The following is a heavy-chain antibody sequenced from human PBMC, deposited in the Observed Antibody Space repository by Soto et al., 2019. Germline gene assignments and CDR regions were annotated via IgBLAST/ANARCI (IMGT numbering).Heavy chain of an antibody. V-gene: IGHV6-1*01. Sequence: SRTLSLSCALSGDSVSSNSAAWNWVRQSPSRGLEWLGGTYYRYKWYNDYAVSVKSRKTIIPNTSTNQFSLQMNSVTPEETAVYYCARDFASGYDMIFDYWGQGTLVTVSS. CDR2: TYYRYKWYN. CDR1: GDSVSSNSAA. D-gene: IGHD5-12*01. J-gene: IGHJ4*02. CDR3: ARDFASGYDMIFDY.